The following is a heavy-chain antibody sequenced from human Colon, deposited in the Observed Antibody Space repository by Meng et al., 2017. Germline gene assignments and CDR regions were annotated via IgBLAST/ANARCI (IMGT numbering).Heavy chain of an antibody. Sequence: EVQLLESGGTLVNPGGSLRLSCVASGFTFDTYTMNWVRQAPGKGLEWVSSISALSRYIDYADSVKGRFTISRDNARNSVFLQMDNVKAEDTAVYFCARFCSSTTCPEPYYFDFWGQGTLVTVSS. CDR1: GFTFDTYT. V-gene: IGHV3-21*01. J-gene: IGHJ4*02. D-gene: IGHD2-2*01. CDR2: ISALSRYI. CDR3: ARFCSSTTCPEPYYFDF.